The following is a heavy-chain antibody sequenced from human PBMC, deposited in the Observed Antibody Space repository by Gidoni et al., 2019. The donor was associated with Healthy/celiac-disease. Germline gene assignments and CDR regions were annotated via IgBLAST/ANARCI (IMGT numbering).Heavy chain of an antibody. CDR1: GFTFSSYD. D-gene: IGHD1-26*01. CDR3: ARAWSGSYNPHGMDV. J-gene: IGHJ6*02. V-gene: IGHV3-13*01. CDR2: IGTAGDT. Sequence: EVQLLESGGVLVQPGGSLRLSCAASGFTFSSYDMHWVRQATGTGMEWVSAIGTAGDTYYPGSVKGRFTISRENAKNSLYLQMNSLRAGDTAVYYCARAWSGSYNPHGMDVWGQGTTVTVSS.